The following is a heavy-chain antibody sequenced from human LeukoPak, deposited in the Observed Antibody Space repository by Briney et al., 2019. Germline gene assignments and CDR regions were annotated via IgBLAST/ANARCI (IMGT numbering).Heavy chain of an antibody. D-gene: IGHD4-17*01. CDR1: GGSFSGYY. J-gene: IGHJ4*02. V-gene: IGHV4-34*01. Sequence: SETLSLTCAVYGGSFSGYYWSWIRQPPGKGLEWIGEINRSGSTNYNPSLKSRVTISVDTSKNQFSLKLSSVTAADTAVYYCARDLADYGEPFDYWGQGTLVTVSS. CDR2: INRSGST. CDR3: ARDLADYGEPFDY.